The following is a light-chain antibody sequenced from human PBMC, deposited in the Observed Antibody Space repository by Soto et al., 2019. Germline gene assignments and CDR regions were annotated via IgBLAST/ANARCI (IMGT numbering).Light chain of an antibody. J-gene: IGKJ4*01. CDR1: QSVITY. V-gene: IGKV3-11*01. CDR2: DAS. CDR3: QQRSNWPPLT. Sequence: EIGLTQSPSTLSLSAGERASLSWRASQSVITYLAWYQQKPGQVPRLLIYDASNRATGVPVRFSGSGSGTDFTLTISSLEPEDFAVYYCQQRSNWPPLTFGGGTKVDIK.